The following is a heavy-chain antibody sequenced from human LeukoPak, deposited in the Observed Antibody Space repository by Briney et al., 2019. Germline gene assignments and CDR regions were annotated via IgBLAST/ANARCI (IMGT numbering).Heavy chain of an antibody. CDR2: ISAYNGNT. CDR3: ARVGLSSSWYWFDP. Sequence: ASVKVSCKASGYTFTSYGISWVRQAPGQGLEWMGWISAYNGNTNYAQRLQGRVTMTTDTSTSTAYMELRSLRSDDTAVYYCARVGLSSSWYWFDPWGQGTLVTVSS. D-gene: IGHD6-13*01. J-gene: IGHJ5*02. V-gene: IGHV1-18*01. CDR1: GYTFTSYG.